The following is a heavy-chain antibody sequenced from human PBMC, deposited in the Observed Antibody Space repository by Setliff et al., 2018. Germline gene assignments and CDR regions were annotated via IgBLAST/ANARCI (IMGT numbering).Heavy chain of an antibody. CDR1: GFTFSRYS. D-gene: IGHD3-22*01. CDR2: ISSASSAT. CDR3: ASGYHYDTSGKFDLPFNY. Sequence: PGGSLRLSCVASGFTFSRYSMNWVRQAPGKGLECISYISSASSATDYADSVKGRFTISRDNAKNSLYLQMNSLRAEDTAVYYCASGYHYDTSGKFDLPFNYWGQGTRVTVSS. V-gene: IGHV3-48*01. J-gene: IGHJ4*02.